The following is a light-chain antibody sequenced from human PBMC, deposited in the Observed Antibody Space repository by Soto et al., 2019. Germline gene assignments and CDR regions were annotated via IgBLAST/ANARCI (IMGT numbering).Light chain of an antibody. J-gene: IGLJ3*02. CDR3: AAWDDSLNGLV. V-gene: IGLV1-44*01. Sequence: QSVLTQPPSASGTPGQRVTISCSGSSSNIGSNTVNWYQQLPGTAPKLLIYSNNQRPSVVPDRCSGSKSGTSASLAIRGRQSEDEADYYCAAWDDSLNGLVFGGGTKVTVL. CDR1: SSNIGSNT. CDR2: SNN.